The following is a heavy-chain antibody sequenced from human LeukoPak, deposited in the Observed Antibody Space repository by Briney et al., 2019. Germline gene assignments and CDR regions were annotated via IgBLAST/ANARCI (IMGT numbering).Heavy chain of an antibody. CDR2: MYYSGTT. CDR1: GGSLSSSTYS. V-gene: IGHV4-39*07. CDR3: ARFPLYDSSGYLHYYYYYYMDV. J-gene: IGHJ6*03. Sequence: KPSETLSLTCTVSGGSLSSSTYSWGWIRQPPGKGLEWIGSMYYSGTTYYNPSLKSRVTISVDTSKNQFFLKLSSVTAADTAVYYCARFPLYDSSGYLHYYYYYYMDVWGKGTTVTVSS. D-gene: IGHD3-22*01.